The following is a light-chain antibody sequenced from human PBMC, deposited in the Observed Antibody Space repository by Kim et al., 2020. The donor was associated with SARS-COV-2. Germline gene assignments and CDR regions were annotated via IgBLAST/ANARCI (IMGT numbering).Light chain of an antibody. CDR2: ATD. Sequence: QSVLTQPPSPSGTPGQRVTISCSGSSSNIGRSAVHWFQQLPGTAPKLLIYATDKRPSGVPARFSGSKSGTSASLAISGLQSEDEADYYCAAWDDSLSGQLFGGGTQLTVL. V-gene: IGLV1-44*01. CDR1: SSNIGRSA. CDR3: AAWDDSLSGQL. J-gene: IGLJ3*02.